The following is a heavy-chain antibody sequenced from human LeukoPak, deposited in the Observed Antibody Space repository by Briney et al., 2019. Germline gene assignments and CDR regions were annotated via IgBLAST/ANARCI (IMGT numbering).Heavy chain of an antibody. D-gene: IGHD3-22*01. J-gene: IGHJ4*02. V-gene: IGHV4-4*07. CDR3: ARDRYYYDSSGSIFDY. CDR1: GGSISSYY. CDR2: IYTSGST. Sequence: SETLSLTCTVSGGSISSYYWSWIRQPAGKGLEWIGRIYTSGSTNYNPSLKSRVTMSVDTSKNQFSLKLSSVTAADTAVYYCARDRYYYDSSGSIFDYWGQGTLVTVSS.